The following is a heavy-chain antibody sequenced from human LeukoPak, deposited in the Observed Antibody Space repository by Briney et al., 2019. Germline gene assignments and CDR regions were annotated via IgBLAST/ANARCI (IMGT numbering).Heavy chain of an antibody. CDR1: GYTFTSYG. CDR2: ISAYNGNI. D-gene: IGHD5-18*01. CDR3: TRASGYSYGFNDY. V-gene: IGHV1-18*01. J-gene: IGHJ4*02. Sequence: ASVKVSCKASGYTFTSYGISWMRQAPGQGLEWMGWISAYNGNIDYAQKFQGRVTMTTDTSTSTTYMELRSLRSDDTALYYCTRASGYSYGFNDYWGQGTLLTVSS.